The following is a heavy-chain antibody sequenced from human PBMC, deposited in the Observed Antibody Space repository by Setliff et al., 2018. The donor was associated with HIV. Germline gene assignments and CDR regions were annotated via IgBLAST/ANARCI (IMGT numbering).Heavy chain of an antibody. V-gene: IGHV4-38-2*01. CDR3: ARGGGVAVTTTGGTASFDY. Sequence: LSLTCAVSGFSISRSYYWAWIRQPPGKGLEWIASVYRSGSTYYNPSLKSRVAISVDTSKNQFSLRVSSVTATDTAVYFCARGGGVAVTTTGGTASFDYWGQGTLVTVSS. CDR2: VYRSGST. D-gene: IGHD2-15*01. CDR1: GFSISRSYY. J-gene: IGHJ4*02.